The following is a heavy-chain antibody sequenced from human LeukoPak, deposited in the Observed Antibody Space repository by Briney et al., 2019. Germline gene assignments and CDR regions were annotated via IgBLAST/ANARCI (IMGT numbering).Heavy chain of an antibody. D-gene: IGHD2-15*01. V-gene: IGHV3-23*01. J-gene: IGHJ4*02. Sequence: GGSLRLSCAASGFTFSSYAMSWVRQAPGKGLEWVSAISGSGGSTYYADSVKGRFTISRDNSKNTLYLQMNSLRDEDTAVYYCARRYCSGGSCYLDYWGQGTLVTVST. CDR2: ISGSGGST. CDR1: GFTFSSYA. CDR3: ARRYCSGGSCYLDY.